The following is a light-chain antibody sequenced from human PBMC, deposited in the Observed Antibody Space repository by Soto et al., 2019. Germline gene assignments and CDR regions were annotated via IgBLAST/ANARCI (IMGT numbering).Light chain of an antibody. CDR3: QQYNTWPPT. CDR1: QSVSSN. V-gene: IGKV3-15*01. Sequence: EIVMTQSPATLSVSPGERATLSCRASQSVSSNLAWYQQKPGQAPRLLVYGASTRATIIPARFSGRRSGTEFTLTISSLQSEDFAVYYCQQYNTWPPTFGQGTRLEIK. J-gene: IGKJ5*01. CDR2: GAS.